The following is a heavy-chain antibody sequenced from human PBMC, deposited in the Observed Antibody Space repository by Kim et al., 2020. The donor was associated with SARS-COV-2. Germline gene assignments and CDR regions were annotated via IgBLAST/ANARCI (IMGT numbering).Heavy chain of an antibody. V-gene: IGHV1-46*01. CDR2: INPSGGST. CDR3: ARDLIGGTVTPNGGVDY. Sequence: ASVKVSCKASGYTFTSYYMHWVRQAPGQGLEWMGIINPSGGSTSYAQKFQGRVTMTRDTSTSTVYMELSSLRSEDTAVYYCARDLIGGTVTPNGGVDYWGQGTLVTVSS. CDR1: GYTFTSYY. J-gene: IGHJ4*02. D-gene: IGHD4-17*01.